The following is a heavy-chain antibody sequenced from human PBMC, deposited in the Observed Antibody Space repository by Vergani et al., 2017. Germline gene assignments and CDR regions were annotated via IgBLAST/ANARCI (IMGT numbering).Heavy chain of an antibody. Sequence: QVQLVQSGAEVKKPGSSVKVSCKASGGTFSSYAISWVRQAPGQGLEWMGGIIPIFGTANYAQKFQGRVTITADESTSTAYMELSSLRSEDTAVYYCARAGTYCSSTSCRGNYYYYRDVWGKGTTVTVSS. CDR2: IIPIFGTA. CDR1: GGTFSSYA. CDR3: ARAGTYCSSTSCRGNYYYYRDV. J-gene: IGHJ6*03. D-gene: IGHD2-2*01. V-gene: IGHV1-69*01.